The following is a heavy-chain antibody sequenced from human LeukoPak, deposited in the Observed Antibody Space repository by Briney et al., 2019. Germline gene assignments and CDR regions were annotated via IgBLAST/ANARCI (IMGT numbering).Heavy chain of an antibody. V-gene: IGHV3-21*01. CDR3: ARANWGGAFDI. Sequence: GGSLRLSCAASGFTSSSYSMNWVRQAPGKGLEWVSSISSSSSYIYYADSVKGRFTISRDNAKNSLYLQMNSLRAEDTAVYYCARANWGGAFDIWGQGTMVTVSS. CDR2: ISSSSSYI. CDR1: GFTSSSYS. D-gene: IGHD7-27*01. J-gene: IGHJ3*02.